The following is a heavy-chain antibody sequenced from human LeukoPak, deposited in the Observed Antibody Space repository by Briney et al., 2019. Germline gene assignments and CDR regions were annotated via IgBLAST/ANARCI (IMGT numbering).Heavy chain of an antibody. CDR2: IYHSGST. CDR1: GYSISSGYY. V-gene: IGHV4-38-2*01. Sequence: YPSETLSLTCAVSGYSISSGYYWGWSRQPPGKRLEWIGRIYHSGSTYYNPSLKSRVTISVDTSKNQFSLKLSSVTAAATAVYYCARYSVVLAVAAKGYYFDSWGQGTLVTVSS. J-gene: IGHJ4*02. D-gene: IGHD6-19*01. CDR3: ARYSVVLAVAAKGYYFDS.